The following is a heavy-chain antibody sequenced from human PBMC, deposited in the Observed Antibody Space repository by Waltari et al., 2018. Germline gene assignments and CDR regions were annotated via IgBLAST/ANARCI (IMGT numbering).Heavy chain of an antibody. Sequence: QEQLQQWGAGLLKPSETLSLTCAVYGGSFSGYYWSWIRQPPGKGLEWIGEINHSGSTNYNPSLKSRVTISVDTSKNQFSLKLSSVTAADTAVYYCARGDISGAVPRGYIFDYWGQGTLVTVSS. V-gene: IGHV4-34*01. D-gene: IGHD5-12*01. CDR2: INHSGST. CDR1: GGSFSGYY. J-gene: IGHJ4*02. CDR3: ARGDISGAVPRGYIFDY.